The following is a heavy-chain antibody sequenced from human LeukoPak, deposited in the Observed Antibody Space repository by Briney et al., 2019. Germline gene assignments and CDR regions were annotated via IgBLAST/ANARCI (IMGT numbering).Heavy chain of an antibody. J-gene: IGHJ4*02. CDR2: IWYDGSDK. CDR3: ARDDGGFDY. D-gene: IGHD3-10*01. V-gene: IGHV3-33*01. Sequence: GRSLRLSCAASGFTFSSYGMHWVRQAPGKGLEWVAVIWYDGSDKYYADSVKGRFTISRDNSKNTLYLQMNSLRAEDTAVYYCARDDGGFDYWGQGTLVTVSS. CDR1: GFTFSSYG.